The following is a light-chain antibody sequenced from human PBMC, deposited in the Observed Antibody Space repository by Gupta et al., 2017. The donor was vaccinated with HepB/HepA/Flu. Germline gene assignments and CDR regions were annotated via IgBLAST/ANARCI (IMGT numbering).Light chain of an antibody. CDR2: DVS. J-gene: IGLJ2*01. CDR1: SSDVGGHNE. Sequence: QSALTQPPSVCGSPRRSVPISCTGTSSDVGGHNEVSWYQQHADKATKLMIYDVSKRPAGVPDRFSGSKSGNTASLTISGLQEEEEADYYGCSDAGSDTLVFGGGTKLTVL. V-gene: IGLV2-11*01. CDR3: CSDAGSDTLV.